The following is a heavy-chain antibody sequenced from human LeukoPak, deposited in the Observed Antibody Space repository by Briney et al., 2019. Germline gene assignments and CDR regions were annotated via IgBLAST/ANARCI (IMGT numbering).Heavy chain of an antibody. CDR2: ISGSGGST. Sequence: GGSLRLSCAASGFTFSSYAMSWVRQAPGKGLEWVSAISGSGGSTYHADSVKGRFTISRDNSKNTLYLQMNSLRAEDTAVYYCARNLWYYDFWSGFFSTIDYWGQGTLVTVSS. CDR3: ARNLWYYDFWSGFFSTIDY. J-gene: IGHJ4*02. V-gene: IGHV3-23*01. CDR1: GFTFSSYA. D-gene: IGHD3-3*01.